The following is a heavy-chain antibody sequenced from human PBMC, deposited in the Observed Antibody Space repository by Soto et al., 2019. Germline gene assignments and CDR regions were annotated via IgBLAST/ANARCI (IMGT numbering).Heavy chain of an antibody. D-gene: IGHD2-15*01. CDR2: LTRGGGST. J-gene: IGHJ3*02. CDR3: ARYGKYRTDGFDI. CDR1: GFTYSSHG. Sequence: EAQLLESGGELIQPGGSLRLSCAASGFTYSSHGMSWVRPSPGKGLEWIAGLTRGGGSTYYADSVKGLFTISRDNSKNTLDLIMNSQRVEDTALYYGARYGKYRTDGFDIWGQVTMFTVCS. V-gene: IGHV3-23*01.